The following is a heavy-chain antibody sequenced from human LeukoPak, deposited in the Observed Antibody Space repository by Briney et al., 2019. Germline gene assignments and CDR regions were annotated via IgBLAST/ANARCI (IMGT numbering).Heavy chain of an antibody. V-gene: IGHV3-30*02. CDR2: IRNDGSNK. Sequence: GGSLRLSCAASGFTFSSYGMHWVRQAPGKGLEWVAFIRNDGSNKYYADSVKGRFTISRDNSKNTLYLQMNSLRAEDTAVYYCAKDPLFGVVTNLLSYFDYWGHGTLVTVSS. CDR3: AKDPLFGVVTNLLSYFDY. D-gene: IGHD3-3*01. J-gene: IGHJ4*01. CDR1: GFTFSSYG.